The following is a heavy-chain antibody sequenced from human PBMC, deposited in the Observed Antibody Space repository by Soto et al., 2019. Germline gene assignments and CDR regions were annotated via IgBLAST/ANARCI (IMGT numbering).Heavy chain of an antibody. J-gene: IGHJ4*02. Sequence: GASVKVSCKASGGTFSSYAISWVRQAPGQGLEWMGGIIPIFGTANYAQKFQGRVTITADESTSTAYMELSSLRSEDTAVYYCARTXVGDGYNYEVPFDYWGQGTLVTVSS. V-gene: IGHV1-69*13. CDR1: GGTFSSYA. CDR2: IIPIFGTA. CDR3: ARTXVGDGYNYEVPFDY. D-gene: IGHD5-12*01.